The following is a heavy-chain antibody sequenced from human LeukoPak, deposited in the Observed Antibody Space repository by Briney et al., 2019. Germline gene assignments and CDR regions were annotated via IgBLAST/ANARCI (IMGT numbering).Heavy chain of an antibody. CDR1: GYTFTGYY. V-gene: IGHV1-18*04. J-gene: IGHJ4*02. Sequence: ASVKVSCKASGYTFTGYYMHWVRQAPGQGLEWMAWISAYNGNTNYAQKFQGRVTMTTDTSTSTTYMELRSLRSDDTAVYYCAREEGRYWGQGTLVTVSS. CDR3: AREEGRY. CDR2: ISAYNGNT.